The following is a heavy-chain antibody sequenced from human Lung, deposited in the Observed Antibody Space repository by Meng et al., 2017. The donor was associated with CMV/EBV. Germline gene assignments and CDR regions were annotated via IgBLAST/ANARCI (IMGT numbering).Heavy chain of an antibody. J-gene: IGHJ4*02. V-gene: IGHV4-30-4*01. CDR1: GGSISSGDSY. CDR3: ARDRTTGRYFDY. Sequence: QVQLQEAGPGLVKPSQTLSLTCLVSGGSISSGDSYWSWIRQPPGKGLEWIGYIYYSGSTYYNPSLKSRVTISVDTSKNQFSLKLSSVTAADTAVYYCARDRTTGRYFDYWGQGTLVTVSS. D-gene: IGHD4-11*01. CDR2: IYYSGST.